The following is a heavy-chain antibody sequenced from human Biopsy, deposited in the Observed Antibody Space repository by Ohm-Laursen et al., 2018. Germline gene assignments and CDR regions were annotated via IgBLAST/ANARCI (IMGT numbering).Heavy chain of an antibody. D-gene: IGHD3-22*01. V-gene: IGHV4-31*01. CDR2: ISYSGPT. CDR1: GGSIGGGEYY. CDR3: ARGVPHYDGSGFPLAGYWYFDL. Sequence: TLSLTCTVSGGSIGGGEYYWNWIRQHPGKGLEWIGLISYSGPTFYNPSLESLLTISIDTSKNHFSLNRGSVTAADTAVYYCARGVPHYDGSGFPLAGYWYFDLWGRGTLVTVSS. J-gene: IGHJ2*01.